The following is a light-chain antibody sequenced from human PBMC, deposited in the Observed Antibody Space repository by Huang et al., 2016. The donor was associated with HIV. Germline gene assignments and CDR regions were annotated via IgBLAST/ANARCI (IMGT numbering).Light chain of an antibody. CDR3: QQRKYWPPIT. CDR1: QSVNSY. J-gene: IGKJ5*01. Sequence: ETVLTQSPATLSLSPGDRATLSCRASQSVNSYLAWYQQKPGQTPRLLIYDASNRTTGIPARFSGSGSGTDFTLTISSLEPEDFAVYYCQQRKYWPPITFGQGTRLEIK. CDR2: DAS. V-gene: IGKV3-11*01.